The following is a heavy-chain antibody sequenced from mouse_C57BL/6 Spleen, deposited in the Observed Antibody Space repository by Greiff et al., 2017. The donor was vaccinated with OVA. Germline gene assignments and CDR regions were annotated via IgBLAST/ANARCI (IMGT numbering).Heavy chain of an antibody. Sequence: QVQLQQPGTELVKPGASVKLSCKASGYTFTSYWMHWVKQRPGQGLEWIGNINPSNGGNKYNEKFKSKATLTVDKSSSKAYMQLSSQPSRVSAVYYCARGGSSGSYCFDYWGQGTTLTVSS. CDR2: INPSNGGN. V-gene: IGHV1-53*01. CDR1: GYTFTSYW. CDR3: ARGGSSGSYCFDY. D-gene: IGHD1-3*01. J-gene: IGHJ2*01.